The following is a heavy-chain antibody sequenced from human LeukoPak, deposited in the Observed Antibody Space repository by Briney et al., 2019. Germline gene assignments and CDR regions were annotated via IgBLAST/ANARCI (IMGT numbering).Heavy chain of an antibody. V-gene: IGHV3-30*18. D-gene: IGHD5-12*01. J-gene: IGHJ4*02. Sequence: GGSLRLSCAASGFTFSSYGMHWVRQAPGKGLEWVAVISYDGSNKYYADSVKGRFTISRDNSMNTLYLQMNSLRAEDTAVYYCAKGRGRYEIDYWGQGTLVTVSS. CDR2: ISYDGSNK. CDR3: AKGRGRYEIDY. CDR1: GFTFSSYG.